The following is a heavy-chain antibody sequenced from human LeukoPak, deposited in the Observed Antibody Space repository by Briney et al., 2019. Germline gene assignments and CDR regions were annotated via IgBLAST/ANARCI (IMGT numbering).Heavy chain of an antibody. V-gene: IGHV4-39*07. D-gene: IGHD5-12*01. CDR3: ARSYDYKEMDY. CDR1: GGSISSSSYY. J-gene: IGHJ4*02. Sequence: SETLSLTCTVSGGSISSSSYYWGWIRQPPGKGLEWIGSIYYSGSTYYNPSLKSRVTISVDTSKNQFSLKLSSVTAADTAVYYCARSYDYKEMDYWGQGTLVTVSS. CDR2: IYYSGST.